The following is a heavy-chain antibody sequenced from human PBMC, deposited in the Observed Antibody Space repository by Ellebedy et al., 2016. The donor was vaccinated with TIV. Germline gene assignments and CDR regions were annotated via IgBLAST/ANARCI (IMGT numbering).Heavy chain of an antibody. Sequence: GGSLRLXXAASGFSFSNNGMHWIRQAPGKGLEWVAVIWYDGSNQHYADSVRGRFTISRDDSKKALFLQMDSVRVDDTAVYYCARESAWGIWYLISGAVAPWSVSPQ. V-gene: IGHV3-33*01. CDR2: IWYDGSNQ. J-gene: IGHJ2*01. CDR3: ARESAWGIWYLIS. CDR1: GFSFSNNG. D-gene: IGHD7-27*01.